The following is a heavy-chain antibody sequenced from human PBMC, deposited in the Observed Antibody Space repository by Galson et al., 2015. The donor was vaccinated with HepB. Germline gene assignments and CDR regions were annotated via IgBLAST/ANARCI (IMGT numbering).Heavy chain of an antibody. V-gene: IGHV3-11*01. D-gene: IGHD3-10*01. CDR3: ASQPPFGYGSGSYLGGLDAFDI. J-gene: IGHJ3*02. Sequence: SLRLSCAASGFTFSDYYMSWIRQAPGKGLEWVSYISSSGSTIYYADSVKGRFTISRDNAKNSLYLQMNSLRAEDTAVYYCASQPPFGYGSGSYLGGLDAFDIWGQGTMVTVSS. CDR1: GFTFSDYY. CDR2: ISSSGSTI.